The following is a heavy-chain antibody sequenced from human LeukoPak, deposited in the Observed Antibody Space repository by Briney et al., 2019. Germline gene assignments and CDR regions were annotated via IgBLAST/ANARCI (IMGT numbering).Heavy chain of an antibody. CDR2: IVVGSGNT. J-gene: IGHJ6*02. CDR1: GFTFTSSA. D-gene: IGHD6-19*01. Sequence: TSVTASCKASGFTFTSSAVQWVRQARGQRLEWIGWIVVGSGNTNYAQKFQERVTITRDMSTSTAYMELSSLRSEDTAVYYCAAGVGSSGWYAGYYYGMDVWGQGTTVTVSS. CDR3: AAGVGSSGWYAGYYYGMDV. V-gene: IGHV1-58*01.